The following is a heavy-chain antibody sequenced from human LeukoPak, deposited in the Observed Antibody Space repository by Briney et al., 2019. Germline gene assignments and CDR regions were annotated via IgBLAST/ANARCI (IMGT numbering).Heavy chain of an antibody. V-gene: IGHV4-4*07. CDR1: GGSISSYY. Sequence: SETLSLTCTVSGGSISSYYWSWMRQPAGKGLEWIGRIYTSGSTNYNPSLKSRVTMSVDTSKNQFSLKLSSVTAADTAVYYCARMSEQLVRGYYYYGMDVWAQGTTVTVSS. CDR2: IYTSGST. J-gene: IGHJ6*02. CDR3: ARMSEQLVRGYYYYGMDV. D-gene: IGHD6-13*01.